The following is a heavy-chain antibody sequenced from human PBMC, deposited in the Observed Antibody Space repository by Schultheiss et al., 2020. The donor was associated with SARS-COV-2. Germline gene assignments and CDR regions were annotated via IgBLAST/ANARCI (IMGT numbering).Heavy chain of an antibody. CDR2: ISYDGRNK. CDR3: AKDNYYYGMDV. J-gene: IGHJ6*02. Sequence: GGSLRLSCAASGFTFSTNAMHWVRQAPGKGLEWVASISYDGRNKFYANSLKGRFTISRDNSKNTLYLQMNSLRAEDTAVYYCAKDNYYYGMDVWGQGTTVTVSS. V-gene: IGHV3-30*04. CDR1: GFTFSTNA.